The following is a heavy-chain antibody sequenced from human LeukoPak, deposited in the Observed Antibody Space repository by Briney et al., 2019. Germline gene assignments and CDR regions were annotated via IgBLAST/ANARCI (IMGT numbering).Heavy chain of an antibody. J-gene: IGHJ4*02. Sequence: PGGSLRLYCAASGFTFSSYEMNWVRQAPGKGLEWVSYISSSGSTIYYADSVKGRFTISRDNAKKSMSLQMNSLRAEKTAVYYCARNTPSLERAGISFFVKWGQGTLVTVSS. D-gene: IGHD5-24*01. V-gene: IGHV3-48*03. CDR2: ISSSGSTI. CDR3: ARNTPSLERAGISFFVK. CDR1: GFTFSSYE.